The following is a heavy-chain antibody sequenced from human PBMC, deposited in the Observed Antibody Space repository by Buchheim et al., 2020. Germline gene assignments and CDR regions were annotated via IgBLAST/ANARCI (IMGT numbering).Heavy chain of an antibody. CDR1: GGSISSSSYY. J-gene: IGHJ4*02. D-gene: IGHD1-1*01. V-gene: IGHV4-39*01. CDR3: ARHARIGTEGFGRRPAGTYYFDY. CDR2: IYYSGST. Sequence: QLQLQESGPGLVKPSETLSLTCTVSGGSISSSSYYWGWIRQPPGKGLEWIGSIYYSGSTYYNPSLKSRVTISVDTSKNQFSLKLSSVTAADTAVYYCARHARIGTEGFGRRPAGTYYFDYWGQGTL.